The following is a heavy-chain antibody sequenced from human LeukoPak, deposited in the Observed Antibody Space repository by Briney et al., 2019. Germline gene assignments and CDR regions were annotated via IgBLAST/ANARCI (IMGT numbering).Heavy chain of an antibody. V-gene: IGHV4-30-2*01. CDR1: GGSISSGGYS. CDR2: IYHSGST. J-gene: IGHJ4*02. Sequence: PSQTLSLTCAVSGGSISSGGYSWSWIRQPPGKGLEWIGYIYHSGSTYYNPSLKSRVTISVDRSKNQFSLKLSSVTVADTAVYYCARILGNGSGSQFDYWGQGTLVTVSS. D-gene: IGHD3-10*01. CDR3: ARILGNGSGSQFDY.